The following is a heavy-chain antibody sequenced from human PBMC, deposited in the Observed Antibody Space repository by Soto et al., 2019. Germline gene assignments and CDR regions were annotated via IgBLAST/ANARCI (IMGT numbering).Heavy chain of an antibody. CDR1: GFTFSSYG. Sequence: QVQLVESGGGVVQPGRSLRLSCAASGFTFSSYGMHWVRQAPVKGLEWAAVIWYDGSNQSYADSVKGRFTISRDNSKNKLYLQMNSLRGEDTAVYYCARDRLNDYGDYAIDYWGQGTLVTVSS. D-gene: IGHD4-17*01. CDR2: IWYDGSNQ. J-gene: IGHJ4*02. CDR3: ARDRLNDYGDYAIDY. V-gene: IGHV3-33*01.